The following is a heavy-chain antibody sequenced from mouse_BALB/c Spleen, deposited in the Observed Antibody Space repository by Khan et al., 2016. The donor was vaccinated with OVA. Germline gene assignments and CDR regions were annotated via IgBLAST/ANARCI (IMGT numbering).Heavy chain of an antibody. Sequence: VRLQQSGPELVKPGASVKISCKTSGYTFPEYTVHWVKQSLGKSLDWIGVINPKHGGTAYNQKFKGKATFAVDKSSSTAYMESRNLTSEDSAVDYCARDAGRYWGQGTSVTVAS. V-gene: IGHV1-18*01. CDR1: GYTFPEYT. CDR2: INPKHGGT. J-gene: IGHJ4*01. CDR3: ARDAGRY. D-gene: IGHD3-3*01.